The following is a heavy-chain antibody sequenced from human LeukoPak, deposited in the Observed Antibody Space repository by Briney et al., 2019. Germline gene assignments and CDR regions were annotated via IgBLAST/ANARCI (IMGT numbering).Heavy chain of an antibody. Sequence: PSQTLSLTCAISGDSVSSNSAAWNWIRQSPSRGLEWLGRTYYRSKWYNEYAVSVESRISINPDTSKNQFSLQLNSVTPEDAAVYYCARGYCSTHSCYHFDYWGQGTLVTVSS. CDR2: TYYRSKWYN. CDR3: ARGYCSTHSCYHFDY. V-gene: IGHV6-1*01. D-gene: IGHD2-2*01. J-gene: IGHJ4*02. CDR1: GDSVSSNSAA.